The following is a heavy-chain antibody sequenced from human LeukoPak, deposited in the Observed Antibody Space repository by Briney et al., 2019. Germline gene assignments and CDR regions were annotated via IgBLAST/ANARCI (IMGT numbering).Heavy chain of an antibody. CDR3: ARDLVISSSIYYYGMDV. J-gene: IGHJ6*02. CDR1: GFTFSSNG. D-gene: IGHD6-13*01. V-gene: IGHV3-33*01. Sequence: GGSLTLSCAASGFTFSSNGMHWVRHAPGKGLEWVAVIWNDGSNKYYADSVKGRFTISRDNSKNTLYLQMNSLRAEDTAVYYCARDLVISSSIYYYGMDVWGQGTTVTVSS. CDR2: IWNDGSNK.